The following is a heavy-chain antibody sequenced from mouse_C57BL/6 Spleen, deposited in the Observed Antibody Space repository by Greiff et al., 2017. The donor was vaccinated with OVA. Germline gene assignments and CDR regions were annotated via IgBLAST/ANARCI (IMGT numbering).Heavy chain of an antibody. CDR2: IRSKSNNYAT. J-gene: IGHJ4*01. Sequence: DVKLVESGGGLVQPKGSLKLSCAASGFSFNTYAMNWVRQAPGKGLEWVARIRSKSNNYATYYADSVKDRFTISRDDSESMLYLQMNNLKTEDTAMYYCVRQRRRAMDYWGQGTSVTVSS. D-gene: IGHD2-12*01. V-gene: IGHV10-1*01. CDR3: VRQRRRAMDY. CDR1: GFSFNTYA.